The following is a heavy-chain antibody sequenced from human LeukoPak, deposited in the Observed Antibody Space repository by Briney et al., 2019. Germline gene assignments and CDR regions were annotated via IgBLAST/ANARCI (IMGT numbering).Heavy chain of an antibody. CDR2: ITHSGST. CDR1: GGSFSGYY. CDR3: ARGRRVVVVVAAIPSMDV. Sequence: SETLSLTCAVYGGSFSGYYWSWIRQPPGKGLEWIGEITHSGSTNYNPSLKSRVTISVDTSKNKSSLKLSSVTAADTAVYYCARGRRVVVVVAAIPSMDVWGKGTTVTVSS. J-gene: IGHJ6*03. V-gene: IGHV4-34*01. D-gene: IGHD2-15*01.